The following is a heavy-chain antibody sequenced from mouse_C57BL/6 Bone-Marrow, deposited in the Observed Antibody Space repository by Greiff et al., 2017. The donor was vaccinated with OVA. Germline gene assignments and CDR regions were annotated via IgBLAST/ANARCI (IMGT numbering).Heavy chain of an antibody. V-gene: IGHV5-9*01. D-gene: IGHD2-4*01. Sequence: EVKLMESGGGLVKPGGSLKLSCAASGFTFSSYTMSWVRQTPEKRLEWVATISGGGGNTYYPDRVKGRFTITRDNAKNTLYLHMSSLRSEDTALYYCARPYDYGGGFAYWGQGTLVTVSA. CDR1: GFTFSSYT. CDR2: ISGGGGNT. J-gene: IGHJ3*01. CDR3: ARPYDYGGGFAY.